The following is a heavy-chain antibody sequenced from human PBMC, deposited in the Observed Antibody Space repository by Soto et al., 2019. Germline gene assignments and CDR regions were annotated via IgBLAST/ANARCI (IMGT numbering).Heavy chain of an antibody. V-gene: IGHV4-31*03. J-gene: IGHJ6*02. CDR3: ARQVNQLLARLLDYGMDV. CDR2: IYYSGST. Sequence: SETLSLTCTVSGGSISSGGYYWSWIRQHPGKGLEWIGYIYYSGSTYYNPSLKSRVTISVDTSKNQFSLKLSSVTAADTAVYYCARQVNQLLARLLDYGMDVWGQGTTVTVSS. CDR1: GGSISSGGYY. D-gene: IGHD2-2*01.